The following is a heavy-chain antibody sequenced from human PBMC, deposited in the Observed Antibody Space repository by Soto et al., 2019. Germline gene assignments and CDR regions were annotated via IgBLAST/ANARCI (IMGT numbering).Heavy chain of an antibody. J-gene: IGHJ4*02. V-gene: IGHV3-11*06. CDR2: ISQSGAYT. Sequence: QVQLVESGGALVMPGGSLRLSCAASGFTFSDYYISWVRQAPGRGLEWLSYISQSGAYTNYADSVRGRFTISRDNAKNSLYLQMNSLRAEDTAVYYCTSAERGQTGVRVWGQGTLVTVSS. CDR1: GFTFSDYY. D-gene: IGHD1-1*01. CDR3: TSAERGQTGVRV.